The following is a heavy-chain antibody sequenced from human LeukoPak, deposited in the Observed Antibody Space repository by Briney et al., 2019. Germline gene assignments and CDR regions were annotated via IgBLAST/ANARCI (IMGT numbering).Heavy chain of an antibody. CDR3: AELGITMIGGV. V-gene: IGHV3-23*01. D-gene: IGHD3-10*02. CDR2: ISGSGGST. Sequence: GGSLRLSCAVSGFTFSSYGMSWVRQAPGKGLEWVSAISGSGGSTYYTDSVKGRFTISRDNAKNSLYLQMNSLRAEDTAVYYCAELGITMIGGVWGKGTTVTISS. CDR1: GFTFSSYG. J-gene: IGHJ6*04.